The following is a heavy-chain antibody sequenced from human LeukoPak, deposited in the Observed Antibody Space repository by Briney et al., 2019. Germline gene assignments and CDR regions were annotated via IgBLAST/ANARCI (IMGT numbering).Heavy chain of an antibody. CDR2: INHSGST. Sequence: PPETLSLTCAVYGGSFSGYYWSWIRQPPGKGLEWIGEINHSGSTNYNPSLKSRVTISVDTSKNQFSLKLSSVTAADTAVYYCARDIVVVPAAILPYYYYGMDVWGQGTTVTVSS. D-gene: IGHD2-2*02. J-gene: IGHJ6*02. V-gene: IGHV4-34*01. CDR1: GGSFSGYY. CDR3: ARDIVVVPAAILPYYYYGMDV.